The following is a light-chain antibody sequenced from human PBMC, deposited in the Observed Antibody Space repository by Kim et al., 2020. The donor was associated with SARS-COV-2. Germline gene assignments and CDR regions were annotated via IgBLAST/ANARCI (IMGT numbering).Light chain of an antibody. J-gene: IGLJ3*02. Sequence: GQSFAISCTGTTSDVGGYNYVSWYQRHPGKAPKLIIYGVNNRPSGVSDRFSGSKSGSTASLTISGLQAEDEAYYYCNSYTTSSTRVFGGGTQLTVL. CDR1: TSDVGGYNY. CDR2: GVN. CDR3: NSYTTSSTRV. V-gene: IGLV2-14*03.